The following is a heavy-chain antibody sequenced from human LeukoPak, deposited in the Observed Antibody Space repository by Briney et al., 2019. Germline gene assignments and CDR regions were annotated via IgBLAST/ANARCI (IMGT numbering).Heavy chain of an antibody. Sequence: GASLRLSCAASGFTFSNYAMSWVRQAPGKGLEWVSAISGSTGTTYYADSVKGRFTISRDRDKNTLYLQMNSLRAEDTAVYYCAKTFRAVASAFDYWPQGTLVTVSS. CDR1: GFTFSNYA. CDR2: ISGSTGTT. V-gene: IGHV3-23*01. D-gene: IGHD6-19*01. CDR3: AKTFRAVASAFDY. J-gene: IGHJ4*02.